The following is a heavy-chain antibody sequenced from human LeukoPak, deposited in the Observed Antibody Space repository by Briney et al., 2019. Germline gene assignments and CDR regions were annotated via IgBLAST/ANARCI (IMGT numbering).Heavy chain of an antibody. D-gene: IGHD3-10*01. CDR1: GFTVGSKY. CDR2: LYSGGDT. Sequence: GGSLRLSCAASGFTVGSKYMNWVRQPPGKGLEWVSILYSGGDTYYSDSVKGRFTISRDNSRNTLSLQMSSLRVEDTAVYYCARVGDHYHWNFDLWGRGTLVTVSS. CDR3: ARVGDHYHWNFDL. V-gene: IGHV3-53*01. J-gene: IGHJ2*01.